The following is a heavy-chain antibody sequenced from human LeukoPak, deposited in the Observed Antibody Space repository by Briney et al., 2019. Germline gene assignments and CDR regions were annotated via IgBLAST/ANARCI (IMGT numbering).Heavy chain of an antibody. CDR2: ISYDGSNK. CDR1: GFTFSSYG. V-gene: IGHV3-30*18. CDR3: AKARGNGFFNGMDV. D-gene: IGHD2-8*01. J-gene: IGHJ6*02. Sequence: GGSLRLSCAASGFTFSSYGMHWVRQAPGKGLEWVAVISYDGSNKYYADSVKGRFTISRDNSKNTLYLQMNSLRAEDTAVYYCAKARGNGFFNGMDVWGQGTTVTVSS.